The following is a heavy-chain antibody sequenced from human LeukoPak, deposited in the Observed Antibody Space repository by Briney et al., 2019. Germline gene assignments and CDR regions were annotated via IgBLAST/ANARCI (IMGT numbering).Heavy chain of an antibody. CDR1: GGSISSGSYY. D-gene: IGHD6-13*01. CDR3: AREQVVLSAFDI. Sequence: SETLSLTCTVSGGSISSGSYYWSWIRQPAGKGLEWIGRIYTSGSTNYNPSLKSRVTITVDTSKNQFSLKLSSVTAAETAVYYCAREQVVLSAFDIWGQGTMVTVSS. V-gene: IGHV4-61*02. CDR2: IYTSGST. J-gene: IGHJ3*02.